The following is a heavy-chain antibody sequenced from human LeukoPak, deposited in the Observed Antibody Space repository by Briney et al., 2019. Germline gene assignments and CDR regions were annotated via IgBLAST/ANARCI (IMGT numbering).Heavy chain of an antibody. CDR2: IGNTET. Sequence: GGSLRLSCATCGFPFETNAMSWARQAPGKGLEWVATIGNTETFYADSVTGRFTISRDNSKNTVNLQMNRLRVEDTAIYYCAKDWIQFNRVFDCFDSWGQGTLVTVSS. CDR3: AKDWIQFNRVFDCFDS. D-gene: IGHD5-18*01. CDR1: GFPFETNA. V-gene: IGHV3-23*01. J-gene: IGHJ4*02.